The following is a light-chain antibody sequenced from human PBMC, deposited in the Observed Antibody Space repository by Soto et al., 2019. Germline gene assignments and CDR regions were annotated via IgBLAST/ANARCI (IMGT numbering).Light chain of an antibody. CDR1: QSVSSN. CDR3: QQYNNWPLT. CDR2: GAS. Sequence: EIVMTQSPATLSVSPGERATLSCRASQSVSSNLAWYQQKPGQAPRLLIYGASTRATGIPARFSGSGSGTEFTLTISSLQSEDFEVYYCQQYNNWPLTFGQGTKADI. J-gene: IGKJ1*01. V-gene: IGKV3-15*01.